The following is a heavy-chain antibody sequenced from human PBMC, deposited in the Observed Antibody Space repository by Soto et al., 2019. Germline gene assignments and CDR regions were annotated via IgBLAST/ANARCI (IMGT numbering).Heavy chain of an antibody. CDR2: MNPNTGNT. Sequence: ASVKVSCKSSGHTFSSHYINWVRQASGQGLEWMGWMNPNTGNTGYAETFQGRVSMTRDTSISTAYMELSSLRSEDTAIYYCARGRADYNSWLGLDYWGQGTLVTVSS. CDR1: GHTFSSHY. D-gene: IGHD6-6*01. CDR3: ARGRADYNSWLGLDY. V-gene: IGHV1-8*01. J-gene: IGHJ4*02.